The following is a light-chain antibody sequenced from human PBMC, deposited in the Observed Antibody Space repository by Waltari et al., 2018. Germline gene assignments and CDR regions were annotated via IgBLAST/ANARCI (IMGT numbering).Light chain of an antibody. V-gene: IGKV3-20*01. CDR2: GAS. CDR3: QQYVGIVLT. Sequence: EIVLTQSPGTLSLTPGERATLSCRARQSVSNNYLNWYQQKPGQAPRLLIHGASSRSTGIADRFSCSGSGTDFTLTIIRLEPEDFAVYYCQQYVGIVLTFGGGTRVEI. J-gene: IGKJ4*01. CDR1: QSVSNNY.